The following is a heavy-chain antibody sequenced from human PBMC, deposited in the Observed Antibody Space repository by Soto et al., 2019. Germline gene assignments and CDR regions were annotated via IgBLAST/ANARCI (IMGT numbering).Heavy chain of an antibody. D-gene: IGHD5-12*01. V-gene: IGHV3-23*01. J-gene: IGHJ4*02. CDR1: GFTFSSYA. CDR2: ISGSGGST. CDR3: AKDTGSGYALGPFDY. Sequence: GGSLRLSCAASGFTFSSYAMSWVRQAPGKGLEWVSAISGSGGSTYYADSVKGRFTISRDNSKNTLYLQMNSLRAEDTAVYYCAKDTGSGYALGPFDYWGQGTLVTVSS.